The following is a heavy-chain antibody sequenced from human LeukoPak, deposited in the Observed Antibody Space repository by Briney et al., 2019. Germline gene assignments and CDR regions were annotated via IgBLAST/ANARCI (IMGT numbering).Heavy chain of an antibody. CDR2: MNPNSGNT. Sequence: ASVKVSCKASGYTFTSYDINWVRQATGQGLEWMGWMNPNSGNTGYAQKFQGRVTMTRNTSISTAYMELSSLRSEDTAVYYCATFGIAAAGNPMYYFDYWGQGTLVTVSS. D-gene: IGHD6-13*01. CDR3: ATFGIAAAGNPMYYFDY. V-gene: IGHV1-8*01. J-gene: IGHJ4*02. CDR1: GYTFTSYD.